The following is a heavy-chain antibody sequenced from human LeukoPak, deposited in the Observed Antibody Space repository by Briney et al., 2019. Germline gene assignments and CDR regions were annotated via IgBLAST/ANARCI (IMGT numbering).Heavy chain of an antibody. J-gene: IGHJ5*02. V-gene: IGHV1-24*01. D-gene: IGHD4-11*01. CDR3: ATDVMPPRPTGWLHP. Sequence: ASVKVSCKVSGYSLSELIIHWVRQAPGKGLEWMGSFDRHYAEAIFAQRFQGRVTMTEDTSTDTAYMELSSLRSEDTAVYYCATDVMPPRPTGWLHPWGQGTLVTVSS. CDR2: FDRHYAEA. CDR1: GYSLSELI.